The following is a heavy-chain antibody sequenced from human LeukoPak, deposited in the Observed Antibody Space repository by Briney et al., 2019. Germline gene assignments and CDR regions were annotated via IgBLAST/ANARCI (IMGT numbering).Heavy chain of an antibody. CDR2: VNTDGSST. CDR1: GFTFRSYW. Sequence: GGSLRLSCAASGFTFRSYWMHWVRQAPGKGLVWVSRVNTDGSSTSYADSVKGRFTISRDNAKNTLYLQMNSLRAEDTAVYYCARVKDTSYGMDVWGQGTTLTVSS. D-gene: IGHD2-15*01. J-gene: IGHJ6*02. CDR3: ARVKDTSYGMDV. V-gene: IGHV3-74*01.